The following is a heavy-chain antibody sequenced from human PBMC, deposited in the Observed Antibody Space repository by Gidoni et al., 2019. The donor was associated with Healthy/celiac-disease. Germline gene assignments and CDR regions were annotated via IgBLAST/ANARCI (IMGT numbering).Heavy chain of an antibody. CDR1: GFTVSGNY. Sequence: EVRLVESGGGLVQPGGSLRLSCAASGFTVSGNYMGWVRLAPGKGLEWVSVIYSGGSTYYADSVKGRFTISRHNSKNTLYLQMNSLRAEDTAVYYCARDGPHKNYYYGMDVWGQGTTVTVSS. J-gene: IGHJ6*02. CDR3: ARDGPHKNYYYGMDV. CDR2: IYSGGST. V-gene: IGHV3-53*04.